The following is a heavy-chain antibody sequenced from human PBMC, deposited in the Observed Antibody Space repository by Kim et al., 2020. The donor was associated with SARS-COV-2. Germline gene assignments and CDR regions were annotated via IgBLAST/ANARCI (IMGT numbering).Heavy chain of an antibody. CDR1: GGSISSSSYY. CDR2: IYYSGST. CDR3: ARSELRYFD. Sequence: SETLSLTCTVSGGSISSSSYYWGWIRQPPGKGLEWIGSIYYSGSTYYNPSLKSRVTISVDTSKNQFSLKLSSVTAADTAVYYCARSELRYFDWGQGTLVTVSS. D-gene: IGHD3-9*01. V-gene: IGHV4-39*01. J-gene: IGHJ4*02.